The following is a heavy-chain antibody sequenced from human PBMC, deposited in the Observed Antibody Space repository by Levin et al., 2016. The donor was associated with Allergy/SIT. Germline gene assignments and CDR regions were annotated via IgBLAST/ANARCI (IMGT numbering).Heavy chain of an antibody. J-gene: IGHJ5*02. CDR1: GGSISSSSYY. D-gene: IGHD6-13*01. Sequence: GSLRLSCTVSGGSISSSSYYWGWIRQPPGKGLEWIGSIYYSGSTYYNPSLKSRVTISVDTSKNQFSLKLSSVTAADTAVYYCAGSWYRNWFDPWGQGTLVTVSS. CDR2: IYYSGST. V-gene: IGHV4-39*01. CDR3: AGSWYRNWFDP.